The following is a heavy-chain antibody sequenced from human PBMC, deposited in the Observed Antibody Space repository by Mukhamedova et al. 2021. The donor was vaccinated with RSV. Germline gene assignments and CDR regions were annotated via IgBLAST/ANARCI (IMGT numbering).Heavy chain of an antibody. CDR3: ARGLGRSFYGMDV. V-gene: IGHV1-2*05. CDR2: INPNSGGT. J-gene: IGHJ6*02. D-gene: IGHD1-26*01. Sequence: VRQAPGQGLEWMGRINPNSGGTHYAQKFQGRVTMTRDTSISTAYMELSRLRSDDTVVYYCARGLGRSFYGMDVWGQGTTVTVSS.